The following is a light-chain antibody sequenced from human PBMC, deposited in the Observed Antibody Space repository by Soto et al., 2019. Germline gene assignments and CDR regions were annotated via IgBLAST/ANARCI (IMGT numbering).Light chain of an antibody. J-gene: IGKJ2*01. CDR1: QSVSNW. Sequence: DIQMTQSPSTLSASVGDRATITCRASQSVSNWVAWYQQKPGKAPKLLIYKASSLESGVPSRFSGSGSETEFTLTISSLQPGDFATYYCQHYNSYPYTFGQGTKLEIK. CDR2: KAS. CDR3: QHYNSYPYT. V-gene: IGKV1-5*03.